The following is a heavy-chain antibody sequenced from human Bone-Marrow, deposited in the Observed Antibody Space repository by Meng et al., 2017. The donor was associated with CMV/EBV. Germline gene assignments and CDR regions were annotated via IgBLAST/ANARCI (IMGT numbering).Heavy chain of an antibody. CDR1: GGAISRGYYY. V-gene: IGHV4-30-4*08. CDR3: ARVYDYDYVWGSYRQDWYFDL. J-gene: IGHJ2*01. Sequence: HLPDSAPGLVNPSHTLSLTCTVSGGAISRGYYYWSWTRQPPGKGLEWIGYIYYSGSTYYNPSLKSRVTISVDTSKNQFSLKLSSVTAADTAVYYCARVYDYDYVWGSYRQDWYFDLWGRGTLVTVSS. CDR2: IYYSGST. D-gene: IGHD3-16*02.